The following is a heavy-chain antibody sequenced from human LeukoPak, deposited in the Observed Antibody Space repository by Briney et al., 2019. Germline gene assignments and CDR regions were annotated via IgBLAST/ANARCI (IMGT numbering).Heavy chain of an antibody. V-gene: IGHV3-66*01. CDR1: GFTVSSYY. J-gene: IGHJ4*02. CDR3: ARAYYYGSGSLWHFDY. CDR2: IYGGDNT. Sequence: QSGGSLRLSCVASGFTVSSYYMNWVRQTPGKGLEWVSVIYGGDNTYYADSVKGRFTISRDNSKNTLYLLMNSLRADDTAVYYCARAYYYGSGSLWHFDYWGQGTLVTVPS. D-gene: IGHD3-10*01.